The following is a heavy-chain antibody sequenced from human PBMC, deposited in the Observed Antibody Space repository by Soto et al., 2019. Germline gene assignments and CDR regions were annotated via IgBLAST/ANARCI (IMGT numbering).Heavy chain of an antibody. Sequence: LSLTCTVSGGSISSSSYYWGWIRQPPGKGLEWIGSIYYSGSTYYNPSLKSRVTISVDTSKNQFSLKLSSVTAADTAVYYCARPAAAGWFDPWGQGTLVTVSS. V-gene: IGHV4-39*01. CDR3: ARPAAAGWFDP. D-gene: IGHD6-13*01. CDR2: IYYSGST. J-gene: IGHJ5*02. CDR1: GGSISSSSYY.